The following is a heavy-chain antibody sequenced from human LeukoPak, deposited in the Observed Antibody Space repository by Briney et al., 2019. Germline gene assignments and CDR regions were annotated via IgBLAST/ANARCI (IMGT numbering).Heavy chain of an antibody. D-gene: IGHD3-22*01. CDR2: IIPIFGTA. CDR1: GYTFTSYG. V-gene: IGHV1-69*13. Sequence: SVKVSCKASGYTFTSYGISWVRQAPGQGLEWMGGIIPIFGTANYAQKFQGRVTITADESTSTAYMELSSLRSEDTAVYYCARGGYYYDSSGYLDAFDIWGQGTMVTVSS. J-gene: IGHJ3*02. CDR3: ARGGYYYDSSGYLDAFDI.